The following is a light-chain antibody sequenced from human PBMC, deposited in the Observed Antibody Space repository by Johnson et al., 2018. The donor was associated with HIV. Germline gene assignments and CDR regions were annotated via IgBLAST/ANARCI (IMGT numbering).Light chain of an antibody. V-gene: IGLV1-51*01. Sequence: VLTQPPSVSAAPGQKVTISCFGSDSNIGNNYVSWYQQLPGTAPKLLIYDNDKRPSGLPDRFSGSKSGTSATLGLTGLTTGDEADYYCGTWDSSLNAGVFGTGTRVTVL. CDR2: DND. J-gene: IGLJ1*01. CDR3: GTWDSSLNAGV. CDR1: DSNIGNNY.